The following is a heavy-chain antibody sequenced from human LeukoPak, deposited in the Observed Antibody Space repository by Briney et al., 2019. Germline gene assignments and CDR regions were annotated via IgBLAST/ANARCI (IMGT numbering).Heavy chain of an antibody. CDR1: GYTFRSYG. CDR3: TRDGVPAAVSCPGRFDP. V-gene: IGHV1-18*01. Sequence: ASVKVSCKASGYTFRSYGISWVRQAPGQGLEWMGWSSAYNGNTNYAQKFQGRVTVTTDSSTSTAYMEVRSLRSDDTAVYYYTRDGVPAAVSCPGRFDPWGQGTLVTVSS. CDR2: SSAYNGNT. J-gene: IGHJ5*02. D-gene: IGHD2-2*01.